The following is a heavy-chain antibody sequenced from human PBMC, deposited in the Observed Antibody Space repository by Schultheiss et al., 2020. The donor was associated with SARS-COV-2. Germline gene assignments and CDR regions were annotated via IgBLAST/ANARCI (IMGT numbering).Heavy chain of an antibody. CDR3: ARTEVLDYSSSWYGWFDP. D-gene: IGHD6-13*01. J-gene: IGHJ5*02. CDR1: GGSFSSYA. V-gene: IGHV1-69*13. Sequence: SVKVSCKASGGSFSSYAIGWMRQAPGQGLEWMGGIIPIFGTVNHAQKFQGRVTITADESTRTAYMELSSLRSEDTAVYFCARTEVLDYSSSWYGWFDPWGQGILVTVSS. CDR2: IIPIFGTV.